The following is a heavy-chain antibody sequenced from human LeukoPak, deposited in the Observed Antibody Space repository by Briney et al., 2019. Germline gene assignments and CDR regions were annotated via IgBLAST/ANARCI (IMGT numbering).Heavy chain of an antibody. CDR3: ARGGSSGWPIIFDC. Sequence: HPGGSLRLSCAASGFTFSSYAMHWVRQAPGKGLEWVAVISYDGSNKYYADSVKGRFTISRDNSKNTLYLQMNSLRAEDTAVYYCARGGSSGWPIIFDCWGQGTLVTVSS. CDR1: GFTFSSYA. V-gene: IGHV3-30-3*01. D-gene: IGHD6-19*01. J-gene: IGHJ4*02. CDR2: ISYDGSNK.